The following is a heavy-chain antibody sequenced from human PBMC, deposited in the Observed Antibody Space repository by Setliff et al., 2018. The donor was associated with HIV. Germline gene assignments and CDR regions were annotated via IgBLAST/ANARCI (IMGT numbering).Heavy chain of an antibody. V-gene: IGHV4-59*11. CDR3: ARVSYCGSFYYNYYMDV. CDR2: VYYNGIT. Sequence: SETLSLTCTVSGASISGHYWTWIRQPPGKGLEWIGYVYYNGITNYNPSLKSRVTISLDTSNSQFSLKLSSLTAADTAVYYCARVSYCGSFYYNYYMDVWGKGTTVTVS. CDR1: GASISGHY. J-gene: IGHJ6*03. D-gene: IGHD2-8*02.